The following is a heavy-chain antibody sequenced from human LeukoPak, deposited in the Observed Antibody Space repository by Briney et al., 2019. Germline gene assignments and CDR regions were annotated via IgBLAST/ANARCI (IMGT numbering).Heavy chain of an antibody. CDR1: GFTFSDYY. Sequence: GGSLRLSCAASGFTFSDYYMSWIRQAPGKGLEWVSYISSSGSTIYYADSVKGRFTISRDNSKNTLYLQMNSLRAEDTAVYYCARDGLQSYYYYGMDVWGQGTTVTVSS. J-gene: IGHJ6*02. CDR3: ARDGLQSYYYYGMDV. D-gene: IGHD4-11*01. V-gene: IGHV3-11*04. CDR2: ISSSGSTI.